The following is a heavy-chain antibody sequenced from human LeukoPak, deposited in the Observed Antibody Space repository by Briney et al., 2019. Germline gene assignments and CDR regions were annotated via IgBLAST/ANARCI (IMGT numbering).Heavy chain of an antibody. CDR3: ARAYYYDSSGYRPNYFDY. Sequence: PSETLSLTCTVSGGSISSSSYYWGWIRQPPGKGLEWIGSIYYSGSTYYNPSLKSRVTISVDTSKNQFSLKLSSATAADTAVYYCARAYYYDSSGYRPNYFDYWGQGTLVTVSS. D-gene: IGHD3-22*01. J-gene: IGHJ4*02. CDR2: IYYSGST. CDR1: GGSISSSSYY. V-gene: IGHV4-39*01.